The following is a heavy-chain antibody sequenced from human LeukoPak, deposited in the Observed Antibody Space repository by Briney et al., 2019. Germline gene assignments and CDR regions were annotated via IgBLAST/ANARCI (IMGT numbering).Heavy chain of an antibody. CDR2: ITQDGNTQ. CDR3: RGHGSWCCVS. V-gene: IGHV3-7*05. Sequence: PGGSLRLSCAASGFAFSNYWMGWVRQAPGKGLEWVANITQDGNTQYYADSVRGRFTISRDNAKNSLYLQMNSPRAETTAFYFCRGHGSWCCVSWGQGALVSVSS. CDR1: GFAFSNYW. J-gene: IGHJ5*02. D-gene: IGHD4/OR15-4a*01.